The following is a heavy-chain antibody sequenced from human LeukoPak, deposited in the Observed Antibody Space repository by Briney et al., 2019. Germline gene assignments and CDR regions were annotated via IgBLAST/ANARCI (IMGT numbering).Heavy chain of an antibody. CDR1: GFTFSSYG. J-gene: IGHJ5*02. Sequence: GGSLRLSCAASGFTFSSYGMHWVRQAPGKGLEWVAVISYDGSNKYYADSVKGRFTISRDNAKNSLYLQMNDVRAEDTAVYFCARDRFGGSCYESWGQGTLVTVTS. D-gene: IGHD3-10*01. CDR2: ISYDGSNK. CDR3: ARDRFGGSCYES. V-gene: IGHV3-30*03.